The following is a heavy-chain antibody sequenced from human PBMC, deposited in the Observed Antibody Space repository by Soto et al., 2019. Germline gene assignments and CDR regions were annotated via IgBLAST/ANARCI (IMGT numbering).Heavy chain of an antibody. D-gene: IGHD2-15*01. CDR1: GYTFTGYC. CDR3: ARTYPVVALFYFQH. V-gene: IGHV1-2*02. Sequence: GASVKVSCKASGYTFTGYCMHWVRQAPGQGLEWMGWINPNSGGTNYAQKFQGRVTMTRDTSISTAYMELSRLRSDDTAVYYCARTYPVVALFYFQHWGQGTLVTVSS. CDR2: INPNSGGT. J-gene: IGHJ1*01.